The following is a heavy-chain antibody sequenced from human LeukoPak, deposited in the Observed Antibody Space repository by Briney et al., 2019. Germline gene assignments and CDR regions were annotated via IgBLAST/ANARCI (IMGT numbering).Heavy chain of an antibody. D-gene: IGHD5-12*01. CDR3: AKVGGYDMYYFDY. CDR2: ISYDGSNK. V-gene: IGHV3-30*18. J-gene: IGHJ4*02. Sequence: PGGSLRLSCAASGFTFSSYGMHWVRQAPGKGLEWVAVISYDGSNKYYADSVKGRFTISRDSSKNTLYLQMNSLRAEDTAVYYCAKVGGYDMYYFDYWGQGTLVTVSS. CDR1: GFTFSSYG.